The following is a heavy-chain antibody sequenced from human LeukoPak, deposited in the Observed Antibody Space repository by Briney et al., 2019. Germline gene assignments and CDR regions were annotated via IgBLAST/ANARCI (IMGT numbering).Heavy chain of an antibody. D-gene: IGHD3-22*01. CDR1: GFRFIEYW. J-gene: IGHJ4*02. CDR2: INSDGSST. CDR3: AKGITVMMVAPGY. V-gene: IGHV3-74*01. Sequence: GGSLELSCAAPGFRFIEYWWNWVRQAPGKGRVWFPRINSDGSSTTYADSVKGRFTISRDNSKNTLYLQMNSLRAEDTAVYYCAKGITVMMVAPGYWGQGTLVTVSS.